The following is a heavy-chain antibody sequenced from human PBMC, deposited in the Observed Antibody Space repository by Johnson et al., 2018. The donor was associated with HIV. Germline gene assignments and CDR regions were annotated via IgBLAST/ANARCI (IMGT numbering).Heavy chain of an antibody. J-gene: IGHJ3*02. Sequence: VQLVESGGGLVKPGGSLRLSCTASGFTFSDASLSWVRQAPGKGLEWVGRIKRKTDGVTTDSAAPVKVGFTISRDDSKYTLYLQMNSLKTDDSAVYYCTVRISMILALTRRDQDIWGQGTMVTVSS. D-gene: IGHD3-22*01. V-gene: IGHV3-15*01. CDR1: GFTFSDAS. CDR3: TVRISMILALTRRDQDI. CDR2: IKRKTDGVTT.